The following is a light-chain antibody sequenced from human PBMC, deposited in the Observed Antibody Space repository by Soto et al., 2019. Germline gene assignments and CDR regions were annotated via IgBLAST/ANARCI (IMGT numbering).Light chain of an antibody. CDR1: QNIYNH. CDR3: QQRSNGLT. Sequence: MSQSPATLSVSPGERVTLSCRASQNIYNHMSWFLQKPGQAPRLLIYDASNRATGIPARFSGSGSGTDFTLIISSLEPEDFAVHDCQQRSNGLTFGGGTKVDIK. V-gene: IGKV3-11*01. J-gene: IGKJ4*01. CDR2: DAS.